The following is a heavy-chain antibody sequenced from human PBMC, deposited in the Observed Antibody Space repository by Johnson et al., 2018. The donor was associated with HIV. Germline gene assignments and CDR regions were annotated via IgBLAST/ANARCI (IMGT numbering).Heavy chain of an antibody. Sequence: VQLVESGGGVARPGGSLRLSCAASGFTFSSYAMSWVRQAPGKGLEWVSTFSGSGDNTYYADSVRGRFAISRDNSKNTLYLQMNSLKAEDTAVYYCARYCGGGCYPHYDALDLWGQGTMVTVYS. CDR1: GFTFSSYA. J-gene: IGHJ3*01. D-gene: IGHD2-21*01. V-gene: IGHV3-23*04. CDR3: ARYCGGGCYPHYDALDL. CDR2: FSGSGDNT.